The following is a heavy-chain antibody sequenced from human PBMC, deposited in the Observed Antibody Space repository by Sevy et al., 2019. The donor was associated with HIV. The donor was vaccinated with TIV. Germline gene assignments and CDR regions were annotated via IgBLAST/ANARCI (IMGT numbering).Heavy chain of an antibody. J-gene: IGHJ3*02. CDR3: AKDLIFAVGEAFDI. Sequence: GGSLRLSCVASGFTFSSYPMNWVRQAPGKGLEWVSSISGSGGSPYYAVSVKGRFTISRDNSKNMLYLQMNSLRAEDTAIYYCAKDLIFAVGEAFDIWGQGTMVTVSS. D-gene: IGHD3-3*01. V-gene: IGHV3-23*01. CDR1: GFTFSSYP. CDR2: ISGSGGSP.